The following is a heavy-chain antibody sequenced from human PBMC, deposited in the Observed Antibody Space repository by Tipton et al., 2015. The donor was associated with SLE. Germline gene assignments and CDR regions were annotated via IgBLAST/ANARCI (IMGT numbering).Heavy chain of an antibody. CDR1: GFTFSSYA. CDR2: IRYDGSNK. D-gene: IGHD6-19*01. V-gene: IGHV3-30*02. CDR3: AKDYPDIAVAASGAFDI. J-gene: IGHJ3*02. Sequence: SLRLSCAASGFTFSSYAMHWVRQAPGKGLEWVAFIRYDGSNKYYADSVKGRFTISRDNSKNTLYLQMNSLRAEDTAVYYCAKDYPDIAVAASGAFDIWGQGTMVTVSS.